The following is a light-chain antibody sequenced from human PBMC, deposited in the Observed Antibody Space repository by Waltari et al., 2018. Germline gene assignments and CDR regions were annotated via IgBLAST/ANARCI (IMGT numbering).Light chain of an antibody. V-gene: IGKV4-1*01. J-gene: IGKJ3*01. CDR3: QQHYDTPLT. Sequence: DIVMTQSPDSLAVSLGERATIHCKFSQTVFYNSNNTNYLAWYQHKPGQPPKLLIYWASTRESGVPDRFSGSGSGTDFTLTISSLQAEDVAVYYCQQHYDTPLTFGPGTKVDVK. CDR1: QTVFYNSNNTNY. CDR2: WAS.